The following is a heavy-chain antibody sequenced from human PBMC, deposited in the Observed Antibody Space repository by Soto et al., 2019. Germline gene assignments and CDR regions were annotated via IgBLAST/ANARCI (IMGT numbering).Heavy chain of an antibody. D-gene: IGHD2-15*01. CDR2: ISGSGGST. CDR3: AKFPRDIVVVEAPTSGNYYMDV. Sequence: PGGSLRLSCAASGFIFSSDAMSWVRQAPGKGLEWVSAISGSGGSTYYADSVKGRFTISRDNSKNTLYLQMNSLRAEDTAVYYCAKFPRDIVVVEAPTSGNYYMDVWGKGTTVTVSS. CDR1: GFIFSSDA. J-gene: IGHJ6*03. V-gene: IGHV3-23*01.